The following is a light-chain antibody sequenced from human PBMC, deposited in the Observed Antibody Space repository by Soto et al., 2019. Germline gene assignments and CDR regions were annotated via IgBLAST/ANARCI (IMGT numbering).Light chain of an antibody. CDR1: SSNIGSNP. CDR2: KDD. J-gene: IGLJ2*01. V-gene: IGLV1-44*01. Sequence: QSLLTQPPSASGTPGQRVTISCSGSSSNIGSNPVNWYQQLPGTAPKLLLYKDDQRPSGVPDRVSGSKSGTSASLAISGLQSEDEADYYCASWDDSLIAVVFGGGTKVTVL. CDR3: ASWDDSLIAVV.